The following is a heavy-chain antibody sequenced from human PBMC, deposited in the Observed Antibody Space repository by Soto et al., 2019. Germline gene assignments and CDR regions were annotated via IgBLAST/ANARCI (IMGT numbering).Heavy chain of an antibody. CDR3: ASASYDALTGYYPF. V-gene: IGHV4-34*01. J-gene: IGHJ4*02. CDR1: GASLSGYY. CDR2: INHSGRI. D-gene: IGHD3-9*01. Sequence: QVQLQQWGAGLLKPSETLSLTCAVSGASLSGYYWSWIRQPPGKGPEWIGEINHSGRINYNPSLKSGVTISLDTSKNQFSLKLSSVTAAATALFYCASASYDALTGYYPFWGQGTLVTVSS.